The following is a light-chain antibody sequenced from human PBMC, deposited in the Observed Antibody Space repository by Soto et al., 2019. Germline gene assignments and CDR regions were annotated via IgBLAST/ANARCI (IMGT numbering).Light chain of an antibody. CDR3: QQYESFPRT. Sequence: DLQMTQSPSTLSASVGDRVTITCRASQSINNWLAWYQQKPGKAPKLFIFKASTLESGVPSRFSGSGSGTEFTLSISSLQPDDFATYFCQQYESFPRTFGQGTKVDIK. CDR2: KAS. V-gene: IGKV1-5*03. CDR1: QSINNW. J-gene: IGKJ1*01.